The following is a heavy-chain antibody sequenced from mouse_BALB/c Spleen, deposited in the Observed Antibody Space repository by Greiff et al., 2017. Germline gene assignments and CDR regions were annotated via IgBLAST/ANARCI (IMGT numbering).Heavy chain of an antibody. J-gene: IGHJ4*01. CDR2: IYWDDDK. D-gene: IGHD2-14*01. CDR1: GFSLSTSGMG. Sequence: QVTLKECGPGILQPSQTLSLTCSFSGFSLSTSGMGVSWLRQPSGKGLEWLAHIYWDDDKRYNPSLKSRLTISKDTSSNQVFLKITSVDTAYTATYYCARMVYRYDDSYAMDYWGQGTSVTVSS. CDR3: ARMVYRYDDSYAMDY. V-gene: IGHV8-12*01.